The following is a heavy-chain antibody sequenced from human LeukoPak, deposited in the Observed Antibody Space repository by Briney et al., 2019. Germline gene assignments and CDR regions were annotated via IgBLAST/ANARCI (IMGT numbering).Heavy chain of an antibody. CDR1: GFTFTNHW. V-gene: IGHV3-74*01. J-gene: IGHJ4*02. CDR3: ATVSEC. D-gene: IGHD4-17*01. Sequence: GGSLRLSCAASGFTFTNHWMRWVRHAPGRGLVWVSGINHDGTGTYYADSVKGRVTISRDNAKNTVDLQMNGLRAEDTTVYYCATVSECWGQATLVTVCS. CDR2: INHDGTGT.